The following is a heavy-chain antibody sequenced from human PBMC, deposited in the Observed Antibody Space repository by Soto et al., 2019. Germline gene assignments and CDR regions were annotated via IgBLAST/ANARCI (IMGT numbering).Heavy chain of an antibody. Sequence: GGTLRLSCAASGFTFSSYGMHWVRQAPGKGLEWVAVISYDGNNKYYADSVKGRFTISRDNSKNTLYLQMNSLRAEDTAVYYCAKDTNDAAPGWFGDYYYGMDVWGQGTTVTVSS. CDR2: ISYDGNNK. J-gene: IGHJ6*02. V-gene: IGHV3-30*18. CDR3: AKDTNDAAPGWFGDYYYGMDV. D-gene: IGHD3-10*01. CDR1: GFTFSSYG.